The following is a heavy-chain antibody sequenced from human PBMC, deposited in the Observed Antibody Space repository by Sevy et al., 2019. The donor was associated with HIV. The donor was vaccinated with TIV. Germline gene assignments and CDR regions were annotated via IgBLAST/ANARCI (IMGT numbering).Heavy chain of an antibody. Sequence: GGSLRLSCAASGFTLSSHWMFWVRQGPGKGLVWVSHIKSHGTTTKYADSVRGRFTISRDNAKNTVYLQMDSLRAEDTAFYYCARAPVLRFSDWPTDGLDVWGQGTTVTVSS. J-gene: IGHJ6*02. CDR1: GFTLSSHW. D-gene: IGHD3-3*01. CDR3: ARAPVLRFSDWPTDGLDV. CDR2: IKSHGTTT. V-gene: IGHV3-74*01.